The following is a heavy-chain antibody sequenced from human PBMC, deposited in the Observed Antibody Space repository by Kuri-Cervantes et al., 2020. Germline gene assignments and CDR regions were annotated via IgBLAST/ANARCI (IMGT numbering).Heavy chain of an antibody. J-gene: IGHJ4*02. Sequence: GSLRLSCTVSGDSIRRSTYFWGWIRQPPGKGLEWIGNIYYTGTTYYNPSLKSRVTISVDTSKNQFTLKLSSVTAGDTAQYYCARLDSSSSGDYWGQGTRVTVSS. CDR3: ARLDSSSSGDY. CDR2: IYYTGTT. V-gene: IGHV4-39*01. D-gene: IGHD6-6*01. CDR1: GDSIRRSTYF.